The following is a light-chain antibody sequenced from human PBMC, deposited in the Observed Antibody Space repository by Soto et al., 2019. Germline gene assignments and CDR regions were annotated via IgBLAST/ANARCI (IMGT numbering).Light chain of an antibody. CDR3: QSYDSTLSARYV. CDR1: SSNIGADYN. Sequence: QSVLTQPPSVSGAPGRRVTISCTGSSSNIGADYNVHWYQQLPGTAPKLLIYDNSDRPSGVPDRFSGSRSDTSASLAITGLQAEDEGDYYCQSYDSTLSARYVFGTGTQLTVL. V-gene: IGLV1-40*01. CDR2: DNS. J-gene: IGLJ1*01.